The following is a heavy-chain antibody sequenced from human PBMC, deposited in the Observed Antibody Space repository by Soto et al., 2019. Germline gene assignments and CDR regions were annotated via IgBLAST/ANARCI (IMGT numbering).Heavy chain of an antibody. V-gene: IGHV4-31*03. CDR3: ARGRSSTSPYPIGY. Sequence: QVQLQESGPGLVKPSQTLSLTCTVSGGSISSGGYYWSWIRQHPGKGLEWIGYIYYSGSTYYNPSLKSRVTISVDTSKNQVALKLSSVTAADTAVYYCARGRSSTSPYPIGYWGQGTLVTVSS. CDR1: GGSISSGGYY. D-gene: IGHD2-2*01. CDR2: IYYSGST. J-gene: IGHJ4*02.